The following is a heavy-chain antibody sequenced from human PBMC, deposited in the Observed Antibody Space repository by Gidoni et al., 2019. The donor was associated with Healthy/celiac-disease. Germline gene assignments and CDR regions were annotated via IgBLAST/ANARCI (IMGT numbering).Heavy chain of an antibody. Sequence: QVQLVQSGAEVKKPGSSVKVSCKASGVTFSSYAISWVRQAPGQGLEWRGGIIPIFGTANYAQKCQGRVTITADESTSTAYMELSSMRSEDTAVYYCAREEDGYSGAILSGAFDIWGQGTMVTVSS. CDR2: IIPIFGTA. J-gene: IGHJ3*02. CDR1: GVTFSSYA. D-gene: IGHD5-18*01. V-gene: IGHV1-69*01. CDR3: AREEDGYSGAILSGAFDI.